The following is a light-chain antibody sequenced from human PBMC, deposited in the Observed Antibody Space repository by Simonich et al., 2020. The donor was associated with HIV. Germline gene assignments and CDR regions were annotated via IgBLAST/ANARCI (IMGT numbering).Light chain of an antibody. Sequence: DIQMTHSPSSLSVSVGDRVTITCLASHSISSYLKWYQPKPWKAPKLLIYAASSLQSWVPSRFRGSGSGTDFTLTISSLQPEDFATYYCQQYYSYPQTFGQGTKLEIK. CDR2: AAS. CDR3: QQYYSYPQT. CDR1: HSISSY. J-gene: IGKJ2*01. V-gene: IGKV1-39*01.